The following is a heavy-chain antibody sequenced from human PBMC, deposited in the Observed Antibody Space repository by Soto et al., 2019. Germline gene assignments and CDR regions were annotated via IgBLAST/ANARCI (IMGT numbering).Heavy chain of an antibody. CDR2: IYYSGST. D-gene: IGHD3-9*01. J-gene: IGHJ4*02. V-gene: IGHV4-59*08. Sequence: SETLSLTCTVSGASISSYYWSWIRQPPGKGLEWIGYIYYSGSTNYNPSLKSRVTISVDTSKNQFSLKLSSVTAADTAVYYCARYTLARYYDILTGYYDYWGQGTLVTVSS. CDR1: GASISSYY. CDR3: ARYTLARYYDILTGYYDY.